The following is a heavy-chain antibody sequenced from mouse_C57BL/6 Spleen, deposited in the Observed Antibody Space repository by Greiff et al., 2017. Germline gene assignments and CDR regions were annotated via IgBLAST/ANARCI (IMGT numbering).Heavy chain of an antibody. CDR2: IYPSDSET. Sequence: QVQLQQPGAELVRPGSSVKLSCKASGYTFTSYWMAWVKQRPGQGLEWIGNIYPSDSETHYNQKFKDKATLTVDKSSSTAYMQLSSLTSEDSAVYYCARDSYDYEGAMDYWGQGTSVTVSS. CDR1: GYTFTSYW. CDR3: ARDSYDYEGAMDY. J-gene: IGHJ4*01. V-gene: IGHV1-61*01. D-gene: IGHD2-4*01.